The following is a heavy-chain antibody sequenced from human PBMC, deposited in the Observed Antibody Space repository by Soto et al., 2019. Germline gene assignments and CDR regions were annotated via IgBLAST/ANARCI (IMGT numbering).Heavy chain of an antibody. CDR2: ISYDGSNK. CDR1: GFTFSSYA. D-gene: IGHD6-19*01. V-gene: IGHV3-30-3*01. CDR3: ASDDGSSSSFSPPTVAGTPFDY. Sequence: GGSLRLSCAASGFTFSSYAMHWVRQAPGKGLEWVAVISYDGSNKYYADSVKGRFTISRDNSKNTLYLQMNSLRAEDTAVYYCASDDGSSSSFSPPTVAGTPFDYWGQGTLVTVSS. J-gene: IGHJ4*02.